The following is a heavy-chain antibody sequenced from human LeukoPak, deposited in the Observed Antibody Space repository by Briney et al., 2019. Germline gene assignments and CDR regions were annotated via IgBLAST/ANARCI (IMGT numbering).Heavy chain of an antibody. CDR3: AKALYNYYDSSGYSSVVDY. D-gene: IGHD3-22*01. Sequence: PGGSLRLSCAASGFTFSSYAMSWVRQAPGKGPEWVSAISGSGGSTYYADSVKGRFTISRDNSKNTLYLQMNSLRAEDTAVYYCAKALYNYYDSSGYSSVVDYWGQGTLVTVSS. CDR2: ISGSGGST. CDR1: GFTFSSYA. V-gene: IGHV3-23*01. J-gene: IGHJ4*02.